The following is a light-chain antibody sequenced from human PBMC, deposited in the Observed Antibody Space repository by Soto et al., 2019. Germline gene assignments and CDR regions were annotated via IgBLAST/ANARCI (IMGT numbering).Light chain of an antibody. CDR2: ADN. Sequence: QSVLTQTPSVSGAPGQKITMSCTGSSSNIGAGYDVHWYQQVPGAAPRLLIYADNNRPSGVPDRFSASKSGTSASLAITGLQDEDEASYYCHSYHTSLSGVIFGAGTKVTVL. V-gene: IGLV1-40*01. CDR1: SSNIGAGYD. CDR3: HSYHTSLSGVI. J-gene: IGLJ2*01.